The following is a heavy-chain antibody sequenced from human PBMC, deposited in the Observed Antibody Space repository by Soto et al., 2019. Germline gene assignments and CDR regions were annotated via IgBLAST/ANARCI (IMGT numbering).Heavy chain of an antibody. CDR1: GYTFTSYY. CDR3: ARVGSPNSRRYFDWNLFDY. Sequence: GASVKVSCKASGYTFTSYYMHWVRQAPGQGLEWMGIINPSGGSTSYAQKFQGRVTMTRDTSTSTVYMELSSLRSEDTAVYYCARVGSPNSRRYFDWNLFDYWGQGTLVTVSS. D-gene: IGHD3-9*01. J-gene: IGHJ4*02. V-gene: IGHV1-46*01. CDR2: INPSGGST.